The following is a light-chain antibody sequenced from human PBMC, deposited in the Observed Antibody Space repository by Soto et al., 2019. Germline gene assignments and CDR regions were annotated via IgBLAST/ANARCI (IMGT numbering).Light chain of an antibody. CDR1: SSDVGGYNY. V-gene: IGLV2-14*01. J-gene: IGLJ2*01. CDR3: SSYTSSSPYVV. CDR2: DVS. Sequence: QSALTQPASVSGSPGQSITISCTGTSSDVGGYNYVSWYQQHPGKAPKLMIYDVSNRPSGVSNRFSGSKSGNTASLTISGLQVEDDADYYCSSYTSSSPYVVFGGGTKLTVL.